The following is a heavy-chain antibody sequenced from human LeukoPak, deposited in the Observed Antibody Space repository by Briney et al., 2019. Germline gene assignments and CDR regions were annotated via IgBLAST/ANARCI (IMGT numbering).Heavy chain of an antibody. CDR3: ARDLDDYNAFPPIFQH. V-gene: IGHV3-23*01. CDR1: GFTFNSFA. D-gene: IGHD5-24*01. J-gene: IGHJ1*01. CDR2: ISGSGDST. Sequence: HTGGSLRLSCAASGFTFNSFAMSWVRQAPGKGLEWVSAISGSGDSTYYADSVKGRFTISRDNSKDTLYLQMNSLSAEDTAVYYCARDLDDYNAFPPIFQHWGQGTVVTVSS.